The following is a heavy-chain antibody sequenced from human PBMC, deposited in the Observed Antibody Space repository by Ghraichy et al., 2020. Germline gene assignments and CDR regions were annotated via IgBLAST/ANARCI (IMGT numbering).Heavy chain of an antibody. V-gene: IGHV3-23*01. CDR2: ISGSGGST. CDR3: AKDHGYIGYDPLDY. J-gene: IGHJ4*02. D-gene: IGHD5-12*01. Sequence: LDWVSVISGSGGSTYFADSVKVRFTISRDNSTKTLYLQMNSLRAEDTAVYYCAKDHGYIGYDPLDYCVQVT.